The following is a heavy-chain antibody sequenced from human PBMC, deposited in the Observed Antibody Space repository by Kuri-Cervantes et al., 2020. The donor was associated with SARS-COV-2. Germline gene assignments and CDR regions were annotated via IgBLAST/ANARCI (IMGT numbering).Heavy chain of an antibody. CDR2: ISYGGSNK. J-gene: IGHJ4*02. Sequence: GESLKISCAASGFTFSSYAMHWVRQAPGKGLEWVAVISYGGSNKYYADSVKGRFTISRDNSKNTLYLQMNSLRAEDTAVYYCARGGDCSGGSCYSDFDYWGQGTLVTVSS. CDR1: GFTFSSYA. V-gene: IGHV3-30-3*01. CDR3: ARGGDCSGGSCYSDFDY. D-gene: IGHD2-15*01.